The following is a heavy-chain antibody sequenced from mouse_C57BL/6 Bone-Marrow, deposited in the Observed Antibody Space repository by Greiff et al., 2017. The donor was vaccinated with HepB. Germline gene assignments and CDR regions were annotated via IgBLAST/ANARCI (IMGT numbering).Heavy chain of an antibody. D-gene: IGHD1-1*01. Sequence: QVQLQQSGPGLVQPSQSLSITCTVSGFSLTSYGVHWVRQSPGKGLEWLGVIWRGGSTDYNAAFMSRLSISKDNSKSQVFFKLNSLQADDTAIYYCAISAYYYGSSPFAYWGQGTLVTVSA. J-gene: IGHJ3*01. V-gene: IGHV2-5*01. CDR1: GFSLTSYG. CDR2: IWRGGST. CDR3: AISAYYYGSSPFAY.